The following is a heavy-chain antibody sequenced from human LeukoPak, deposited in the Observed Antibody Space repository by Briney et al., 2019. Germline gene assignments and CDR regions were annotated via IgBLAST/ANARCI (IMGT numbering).Heavy chain of an antibody. CDR2: INPNSGGT. V-gene: IGHV1-2*02. Sequence: GASVKVSCKASGYTFTSYAMNWVRQAPGQGLEWMGWINPNSGGTNYAQKFQGRVTMTRDTSISTAYMELSRLRSDDTAVYYCARGGDYYDSSGYKNPGGLAFDIWGQGTMVTVSS. CDR1: GYTFTSYA. CDR3: ARGGDYYDSSGYKNPGGLAFDI. D-gene: IGHD3-22*01. J-gene: IGHJ3*02.